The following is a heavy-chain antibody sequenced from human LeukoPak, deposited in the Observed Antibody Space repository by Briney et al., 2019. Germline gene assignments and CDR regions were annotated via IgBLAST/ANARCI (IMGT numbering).Heavy chain of an antibody. D-gene: IGHD3-10*01. V-gene: IGHV1-2*02. CDR3: ARVSSSYYGSGSYYNVEWFDP. J-gene: IGHJ5*02. CDR2: INPNSGGT. CDR1: GYTFTGYY. Sequence: ASVKVSCKASGYTFTGYYMHWVRQAPGQGLEWMGWINPNSGGTNYAQKFQGRVTMTRDTSISTAYMELSGLRSDDTAVYYCARVSSSYYGSGSYYNVEWFDPWGQGTLVTVSS.